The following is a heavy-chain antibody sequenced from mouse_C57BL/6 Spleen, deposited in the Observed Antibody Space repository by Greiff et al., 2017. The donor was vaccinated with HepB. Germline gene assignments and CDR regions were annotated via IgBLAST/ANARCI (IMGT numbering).Heavy chain of an antibody. V-gene: IGHV1-74*01. D-gene: IGHD2-12*01. CDR1: GYTFTSYW. CDR2: IHPSDSDT. J-gene: IGHJ3*01. CDR3: EIGLYEYFDY. Sequence: QVLLKQSGAELVKPGASVKVSCKASGYTFTSYWMHWVRQRPGQGLEWIGRIHPSDSDTNYNQKFKGKATLTVDNSSSTAYMQLSSLTSEDSAVSYYEIGLYEYFDYWGQGTLVTVSA.